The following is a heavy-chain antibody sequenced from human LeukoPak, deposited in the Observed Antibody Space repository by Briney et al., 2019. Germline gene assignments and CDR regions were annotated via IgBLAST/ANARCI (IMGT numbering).Heavy chain of an antibody. Sequence: SGGSLRLSCAASGFNFNAFWMNWVRQAPGKGLEWVANIKQDESETNYVDSVTGRFTISRDNANNLLYLQMTNLRAEDTAVYYCARSSGYYWNAFDIWGQGTMVTVSS. CDR1: GFNFNAFW. D-gene: IGHD3-3*01. CDR3: ARSSGYYWNAFDI. J-gene: IGHJ3*02. CDR2: IKQDESET. V-gene: IGHV3-7*01.